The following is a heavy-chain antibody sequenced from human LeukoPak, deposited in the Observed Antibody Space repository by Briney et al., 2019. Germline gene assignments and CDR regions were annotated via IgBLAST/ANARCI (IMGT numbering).Heavy chain of an antibody. CDR3: AREVRPPIAKFDY. J-gene: IGHJ4*02. D-gene: IGHD3-22*01. Sequence: SGGSLRLSCAASVISVSSNYMNWVRQAPGKGLEWVSSISSSSSYIYYADSVKGRFTISRDNAKNSLYLQMNSLRAEDTAVYYCAREVRPPIAKFDYWGQGTLVTVSS. V-gene: IGHV3-21*01. CDR1: VISVSSNY. CDR2: ISSSSSYI.